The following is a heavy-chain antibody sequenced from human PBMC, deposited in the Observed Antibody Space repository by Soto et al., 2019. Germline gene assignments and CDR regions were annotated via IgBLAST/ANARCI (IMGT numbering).Heavy chain of an antibody. D-gene: IGHD3-22*01. CDR3: AADQMAFYDSSGYEL. Sequence: SVKVSCKASGYTFTSSAVQWVRQARGQRLEWIGWIVVGSGNTNYAQKFQERVTITRDMSTSTAYMELSSLRSEDTAVYYCAADQMAFYDSSGYELWGQGTLVTVSS. CDR1: GYTFTSSA. V-gene: IGHV1-58*01. CDR2: IVVGSGNT. J-gene: IGHJ4*02.